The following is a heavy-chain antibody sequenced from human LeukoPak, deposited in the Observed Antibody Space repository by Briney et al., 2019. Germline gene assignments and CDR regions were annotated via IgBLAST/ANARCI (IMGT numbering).Heavy chain of an antibody. D-gene: IGHD3-10*01. J-gene: IGHJ4*02. Sequence: ASVKVSCKASGYTFTGYYMHWVRQAPGQGLEWMGWINPNSGGTNYAQKFQGRVTMTRDTSISTAYMELSRLRSDDTAVYYRARGATDGSGSYYNPSYVGYWGQGTLVTVSS. CDR1: GYTFTGYY. CDR3: ARGATDGSGSYYNPSYVGY. CDR2: INPNSGGT. V-gene: IGHV1-2*02.